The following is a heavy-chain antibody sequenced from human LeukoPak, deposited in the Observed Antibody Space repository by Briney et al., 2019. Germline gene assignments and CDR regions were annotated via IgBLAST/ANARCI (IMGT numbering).Heavy chain of an antibody. CDR2: IYYSGST. CDR1: GGSISSYY. Sequence: SETLSLTCTVSGGSISSYYWSWIRQPPGKGLEWIGYIYYSGSTNYNPSLKSRVTISVDTSKNQFSPKLSSVTAADTAVYYCARLGSGWYDGDYWGQGTLVTVSS. D-gene: IGHD6-19*01. J-gene: IGHJ4*02. V-gene: IGHV4-59*08. CDR3: ARLGSGWYDGDY.